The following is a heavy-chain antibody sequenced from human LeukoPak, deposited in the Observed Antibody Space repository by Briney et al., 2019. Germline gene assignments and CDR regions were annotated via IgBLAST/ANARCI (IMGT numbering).Heavy chain of an antibody. D-gene: IGHD6-19*01. CDR2: IYSGGGT. CDR3: ARAPREYSSGLAAFDM. J-gene: IGHJ3*02. Sequence: GGSLRLSCAASGFTVISNYMSWVRQAPGKGLEWVSVIYSGGGTYYADSVKGRFTISRDNSKNTLYLQMNNLRVEDTAVYYCARAPREYSSGLAAFDMWGQGTMVTVSS. CDR1: GFTVISNY. V-gene: IGHV3-53*01.